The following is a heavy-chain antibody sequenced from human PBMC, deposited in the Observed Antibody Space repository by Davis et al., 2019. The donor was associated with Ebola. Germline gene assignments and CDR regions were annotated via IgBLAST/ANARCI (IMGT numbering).Heavy chain of an antibody. V-gene: IGHV1-69*04. CDR2: IMPILGVA. Sequence: SVKVSCKASGGTFSKYAISWVRQAPGQGLEWMGRIMPILGVAVYPQKLHDRVTISADKSTSTVYLELSSLTYEDTALYYCASSDTTSSQWYLDYWGQGTQVTVSS. J-gene: IGHJ4*02. CDR3: ASSDTTSSQWYLDY. D-gene: IGHD2-15*01. CDR1: GGTFSKYA.